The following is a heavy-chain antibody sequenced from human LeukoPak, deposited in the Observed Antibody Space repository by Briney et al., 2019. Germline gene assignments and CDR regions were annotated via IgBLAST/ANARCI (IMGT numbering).Heavy chain of an antibody. Sequence: SQTLSLTCTASGGSISSGDYYWSWIRQPPGKGLEWIGYNYYSGSTYYNPSLKSRVTISVDTSKNQFSLKLSSVTAADTAVYYCAREDDSSGYFDYWGQGTLVTVSS. CDR2: NYYSGST. CDR3: AREDDSSGYFDY. J-gene: IGHJ4*02. V-gene: IGHV4-30-4*08. D-gene: IGHD3-22*01. CDR1: GGSISSGDYY.